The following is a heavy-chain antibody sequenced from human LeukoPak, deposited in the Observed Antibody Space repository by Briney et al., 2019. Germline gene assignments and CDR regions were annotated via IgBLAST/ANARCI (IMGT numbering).Heavy chain of an antibody. CDR3: ARHPSVYYSNYFDY. CDR1: GFTLSSDW. Sequence: GGSLRLSCVVSGFTLSSDWMSWVRQAPGKGLEWVANIKKDGIEKYYVESVKGRFTVSRDNSKNTLYLQMNSLRAEDTAAYYCARHPSVYYSNYFDYWGQGTLVSVSS. V-gene: IGHV3-7*03. D-gene: IGHD3-22*01. J-gene: IGHJ4*02. CDR2: IKKDGIEK.